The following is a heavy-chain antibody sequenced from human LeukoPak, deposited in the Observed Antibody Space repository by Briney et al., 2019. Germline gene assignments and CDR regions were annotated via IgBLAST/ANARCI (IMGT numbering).Heavy chain of an antibody. J-gene: IGHJ4*02. CDR1: GGSISSYY. D-gene: IGHD3-22*01. CDR3: ARHEPPPYYYDSSGYYGI. CDR2: IYYSGST. Sequence: SETLSLTCTVSGGSISSYYWSWIRQPPGKGLEWIGYIYYSGSTNYNPSLKSRGTISVDTSKKKFSLKLSYVTAADTAVYYCARHEPPPYYYDSSGYYGIWGQGTLVTVSS. V-gene: IGHV4-59*08.